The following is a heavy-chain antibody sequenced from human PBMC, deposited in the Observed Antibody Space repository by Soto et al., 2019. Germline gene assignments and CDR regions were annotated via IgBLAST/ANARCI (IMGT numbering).Heavy chain of an antibody. CDR2: IYPGDSDT. V-gene: IGHV5-51*01. J-gene: IGHJ6*02. CDR1: GYSFTSYW. Sequence: RGEALKISCKGSGYSFTSYWIGWVRQMPGKGLEWMGIIYPGDSDTRYSPSFQGQVTISADKSISTAYLQWSSLKASDTAMYYCARGYSSSWYLSLYRGLNYGMDVWGQGTTVTVSS. CDR3: ARGYSSSWYLSLYRGLNYGMDV. D-gene: IGHD6-13*01.